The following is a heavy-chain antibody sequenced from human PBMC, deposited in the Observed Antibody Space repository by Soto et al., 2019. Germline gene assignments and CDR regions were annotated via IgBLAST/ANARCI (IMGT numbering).Heavy chain of an antibody. CDR2: IYWDDDK. D-gene: IGHD2-15*01. V-gene: IGHV2-5*02. J-gene: IGHJ5*02. CDR1: GFSLSTSGVG. Sequence: QITLKESGPTLVKPTQTLTLTCTFSGFSLSTSGVGVGWIRQPPGKALEWLALIYWDDDKRYSPSLKSRLTITNDTSKNREVLKMTNMDPVDTATYYCADSSYCSGGSCYPTTNWFGPWGQGTLVTVSS. CDR3: ADSSYCSGGSCYPTTNWFGP.